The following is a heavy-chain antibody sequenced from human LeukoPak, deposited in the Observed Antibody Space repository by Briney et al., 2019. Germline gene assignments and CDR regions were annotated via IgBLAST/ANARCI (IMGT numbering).Heavy chain of an antibody. CDR2: IYHSGST. CDR1: GGSISSGGYS. Sequence: SQTLSLTCAVSGGSISSGGYSWSWIRQPPGKGLEWIGYIYHSGSTYYNPSLKSRVTISVDRSKNQFSLKLNSVTAADTAVYYCARGREQLGYYGMDVWGQGTTVTVSS. J-gene: IGHJ6*02. D-gene: IGHD1-1*01. CDR3: ARGREQLGYYGMDV. V-gene: IGHV4-30-2*01.